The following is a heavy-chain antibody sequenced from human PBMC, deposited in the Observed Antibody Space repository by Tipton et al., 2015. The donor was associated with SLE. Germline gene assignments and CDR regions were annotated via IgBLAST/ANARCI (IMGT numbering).Heavy chain of an antibody. CDR3: AKDRQPPGGLPLLPLDALDI. CDR1: GGSISNHH. V-gene: IGHV4-4*07. D-gene: IGHD2-15*01. Sequence: LRLSCTVSGGSISNHHWSWIRQSAGNRLAWIGRLSTSGGTNYNPSLQSRASMSLDTSKNQFSLKPSSVTAADTAVFYCAKDRQPPGGLPLLPLDALDIRGPGSLVTVPS. J-gene: IGHJ3*02. CDR2: LSTSGGT.